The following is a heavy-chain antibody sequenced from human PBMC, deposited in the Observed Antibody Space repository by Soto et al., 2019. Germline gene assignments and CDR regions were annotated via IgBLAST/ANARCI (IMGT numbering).Heavy chain of an antibody. CDR1: GGSISSYY. Sequence: SETLSLTCTVSGGSISSYYWSWIRQPPGKGLEWIGYIYYSGSTNYNPSLKSRVTISVDTSKNQFSLKLSSVTAADTAVYYCAGYYDFWSGYNMGLDYYYGMDVWGQGTTVTVSS. D-gene: IGHD3-3*01. V-gene: IGHV4-59*01. J-gene: IGHJ6*02. CDR3: AGYYDFWSGYNMGLDYYYGMDV. CDR2: IYYSGST.